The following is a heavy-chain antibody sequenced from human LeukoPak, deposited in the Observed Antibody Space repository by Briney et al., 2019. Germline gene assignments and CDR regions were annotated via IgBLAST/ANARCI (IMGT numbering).Heavy chain of an antibody. CDR1: EFTFSSYA. J-gene: IGHJ6*02. CDR2: ISYDGSNK. V-gene: IGHV3-30-3*01. Sequence: GGSLRLSCAASEFTFSSYAMHWVRQAPGKGLDWVAVISYDGSNKYYADSVKGRFTISRDNSKNTLYLQMNSLRTEDTAVYYCARDCDTSGYYYCGMDVWGQGTTVAVSS. D-gene: IGHD3-22*01. CDR3: ARDCDTSGYYYCGMDV.